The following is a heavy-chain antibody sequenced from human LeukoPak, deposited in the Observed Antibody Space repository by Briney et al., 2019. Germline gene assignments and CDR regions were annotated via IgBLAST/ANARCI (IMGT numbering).Heavy chain of an antibody. Sequence: ASVKVSCKASGGTFSSYTISWVRQATGQGLEWMGWMNPNSGNTGYAQKFQGRVTMTRNTSISTAYMELSSLRSEDTAVYYCARGGSSSKRLLWFGELSGRANWFDPWGQGTLVTVSS. J-gene: IGHJ5*02. D-gene: IGHD3-10*01. CDR2: MNPNSGNT. CDR3: ARGGSSSKRLLWFGELSGRANWFDP. V-gene: IGHV1-8*02. CDR1: GGTFSSYT.